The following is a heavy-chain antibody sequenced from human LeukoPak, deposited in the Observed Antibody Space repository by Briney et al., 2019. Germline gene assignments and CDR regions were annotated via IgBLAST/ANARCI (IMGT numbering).Heavy chain of an antibody. CDR1: GFTFSTYA. Sequence: GESLRLSCSASGFTFSTYAMHWVRQAPGKGLEYVSAISTNGGNTYYADSVKGRFTISRDNSKNTLSLQMSSLRAEDTAVYYCVKDLLYYGPGTYYNAAEYFQFWGQGTQVTVSS. J-gene: IGHJ1*01. V-gene: IGHV3-64D*06. CDR2: ISTNGGNT. D-gene: IGHD3-10*01. CDR3: VKDLLYYGPGTYYNAAEYFQF.